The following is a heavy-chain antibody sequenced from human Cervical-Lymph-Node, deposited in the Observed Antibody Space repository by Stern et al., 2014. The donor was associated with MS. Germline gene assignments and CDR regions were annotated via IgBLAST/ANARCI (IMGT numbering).Heavy chain of an antibody. V-gene: IGHV1-69*01. D-gene: IGHD1-26*01. CDR1: GGTFSSYG. CDR2: IIPIFGTT. Sequence: QVQLVQSGAEVKKPGSSVKVSCKASGGTFSSYGISWVRQAPGQGLEWMGGIIPIFGTTTYDQKFQGRVTITADESTSTAYMERSSLRSDDTAVYYCARGELKEGLVRGMDVWGQGTTVTVSS. CDR3: ARGELKEGLVRGMDV. J-gene: IGHJ6*02.